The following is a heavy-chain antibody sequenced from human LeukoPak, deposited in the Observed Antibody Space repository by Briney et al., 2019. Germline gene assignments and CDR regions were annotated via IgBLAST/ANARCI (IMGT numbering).Heavy chain of an antibody. D-gene: IGHD5-18*01. V-gene: IGHV3-30*18. CDR1: GFTFSSYG. CDR2: ISYDGSNK. Sequence: GGSLRLSCAASGFTFSSYGMQWVRQAPGKGLEWVAVISYDGSNKYYADSVKGRFTISRDNSKNTLYLQMNSLRAEDTAVYYCAKDSSDRAIYYFDYWGQGTLVTVSS. CDR3: AKDSSDRAIYYFDY. J-gene: IGHJ4*02.